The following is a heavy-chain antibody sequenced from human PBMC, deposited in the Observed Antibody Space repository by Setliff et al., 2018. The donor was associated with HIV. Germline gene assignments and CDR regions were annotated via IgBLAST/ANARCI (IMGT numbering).Heavy chain of an antibody. CDR3: ARDRRGYYYGSGSCYMDV. Sequence: KPSETLSLTCTVSGDSISSYYGSWIRQPPGKGLEWIGYIYTSGITDYNPSLKSRVTISGYTSTNQFSLKLSSVTAADTAVYYCARDRRGYYYGSGSCYMDVWGAGTTVTVSS. CDR2: IYTSGIT. J-gene: IGHJ6*03. CDR1: GDSISSYY. D-gene: IGHD3-10*01. V-gene: IGHV4-4*08.